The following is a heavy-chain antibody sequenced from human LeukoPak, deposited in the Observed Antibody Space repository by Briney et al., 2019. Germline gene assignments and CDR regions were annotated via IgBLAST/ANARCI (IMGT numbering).Heavy chain of an antibody. J-gene: IGHJ4*02. V-gene: IGHV3-7*01. CDR2: IKQDGSEK. D-gene: IGHD1-26*01. Sequence: PGGSLRVSCAASGFSFSTYWMSWVRQAPGKGLEWVASIKQDGSEKYYVDSVKGRFTVSRDNANNSLYLQMNSLRAEDTAVYYCARLGGTYYNPYFDYCGQGILVTVSS. CDR1: GFSFSTYW. CDR3: ARLGGTYYNPYFDY.